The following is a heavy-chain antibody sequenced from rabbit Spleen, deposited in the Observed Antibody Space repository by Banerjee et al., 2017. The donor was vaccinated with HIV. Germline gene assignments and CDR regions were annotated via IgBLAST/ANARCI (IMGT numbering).Heavy chain of an antibody. CDR1: GFSFTSTYW. D-gene: IGHD4-1*01. Sequence: QSLEESGGDLVKPGASLTLTCTASGFSFTSTYWSCWVRQAPGKGLEWIGCIYAGSSGSTYYASWAKGRFTISKTSSTTVTLQMTSLTAADTATYFCARDHGYRWNSGWSGYKLWGQGTLVTVS. J-gene: IGHJ3*01. CDR2: IYAGSSGST. CDR3: ARDHGYRWNSGWSGYKL. V-gene: IGHV1S40*01.